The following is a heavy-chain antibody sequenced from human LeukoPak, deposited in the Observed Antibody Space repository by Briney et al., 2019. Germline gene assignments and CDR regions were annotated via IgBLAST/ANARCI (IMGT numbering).Heavy chain of an antibody. CDR1: GFIFSNYY. CDR2: ISADAATV. V-gene: IGHV3-11*04. J-gene: IGHJ4*02. D-gene: IGHD5-12*01. Sequence: GGSLRLSCTASGFIFSNYYMAWVRQPPGRGLEWISYISADAATVKYADSVEGRFTVSRDNTQNSIYLEMSSLGVDDTAVYYCARMYSSGYYGDYFDYWGQGNLVSVSS. CDR3: ARMYSSGYYGDYFDY.